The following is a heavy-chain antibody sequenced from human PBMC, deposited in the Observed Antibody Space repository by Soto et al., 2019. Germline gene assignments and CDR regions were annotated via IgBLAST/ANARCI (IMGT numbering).Heavy chain of an antibody. CDR1: GSTFSRYA. Sequence: QVQLVESGGGVVQPGRSLRLYCAASGSTFSRYAMHWVRQAPGKGLEWVAVIWYDGGNEDDADSVKVRLTISRDNSKNALFLQMNSLRFEDKAVYYCAREETGTFDRWGQGTLVTVSS. CDR2: IWYDGGNE. J-gene: IGHJ4*02. CDR3: AREETGTFDR. D-gene: IGHD1-1*01. V-gene: IGHV3-33*01.